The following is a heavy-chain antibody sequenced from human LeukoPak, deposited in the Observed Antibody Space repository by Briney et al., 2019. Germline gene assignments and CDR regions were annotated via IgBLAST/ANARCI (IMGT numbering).Heavy chain of an antibody. CDR2: ISSSSRHI. J-gene: IGHJ1*01. D-gene: IGHD4-17*01. CDR1: GFTFSSYS. Sequence: HGGSLRLSCAASGFTFSSYSMNWVRQAPGKGLEWVSSISSSSRHIYYAGSVKGRFTIFRDDAKNSLFLQMDSLRVEDTAMYYCVRDFSTVTTAYLHHWGQGTLLTVSS. V-gene: IGHV3-21*04. CDR3: VRDFSTVTTAYLHH.